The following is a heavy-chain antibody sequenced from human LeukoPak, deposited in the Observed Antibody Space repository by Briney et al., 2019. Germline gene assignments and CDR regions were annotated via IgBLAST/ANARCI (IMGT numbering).Heavy chain of an antibody. CDR2: IYSGGST. CDR1: VFTVSSNY. D-gene: IGHD3-22*01. Sequence: PGGSLRLSCAASVFTVSSNYMSWVRQAPGKGLEWVSVIYSGGSTYYADSVKGRFTISRDNSKNTLYLQMNSLRAEDTAVYYCARDRSTYYYDSSGYISWGQGTLVTVSS. CDR3: ARDRSTYYYDSSGYIS. J-gene: IGHJ1*01. V-gene: IGHV3-53*01.